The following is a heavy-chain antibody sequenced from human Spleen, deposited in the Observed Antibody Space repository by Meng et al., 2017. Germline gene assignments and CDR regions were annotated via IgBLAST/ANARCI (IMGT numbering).Heavy chain of an antibody. V-gene: IGHV2-5*02. D-gene: IGHD3-10*01. CDR3: AHSARGSGTDVFDY. J-gene: IGHJ4*02. Sequence: SGPTLVKPTQTLTLTCTFSGFSLKNGGVGVGWVRQPPGKALEWLAIIYWDDDLRYSPSLNTRLTITKDTSKNLVVLTMATVDPVDTATYYCAHSARGSGTDVFDYWGTGTLVTVS. CDR2: IYWDDDL. CDR1: GFSLKNGGVG.